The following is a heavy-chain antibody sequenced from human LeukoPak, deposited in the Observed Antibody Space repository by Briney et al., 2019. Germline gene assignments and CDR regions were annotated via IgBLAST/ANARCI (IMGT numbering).Heavy chain of an antibody. J-gene: IGHJ6*04. V-gene: IGHV1-69*13. D-gene: IGHD2-15*01. CDR3: ARFRSGYYYYGMDV. CDR2: IIPIFGTA. CDR1: GGTFSSYA. Sequence: GASVKVSCKTSGGTFSSYAISWVRQAPGQGLEWVGGIIPIFGTANYAQKFQGRVTITADESTSTAYMELSSLRSEDTAVYYCARFRSGYYYYGMDVWGKGTTVTVSS.